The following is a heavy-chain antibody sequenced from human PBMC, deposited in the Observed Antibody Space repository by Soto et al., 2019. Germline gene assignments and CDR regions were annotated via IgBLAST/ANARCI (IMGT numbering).Heavy chain of an antibody. CDR2: VSYDGSKI. V-gene: IGHV3-30-3*01. J-gene: IGHJ4*02. Sequence: GGSLRLSCAASGFTFSSYSMHWVRQAPGEGLEWVAVVSYDGSKIYYADSVKGRFTISRDNSKYTLYLQMNSLRAEDTAVYYCARDRFYSDSGAYYFAYWGQGTLVTVSS. CDR3: ARDRFYSDSGAYYFAY. CDR1: GFTFSSYS. D-gene: IGHD3-22*01.